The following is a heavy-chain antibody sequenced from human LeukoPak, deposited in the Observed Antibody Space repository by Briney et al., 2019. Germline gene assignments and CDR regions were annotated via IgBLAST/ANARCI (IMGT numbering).Heavy chain of an antibody. CDR3: ARLFPGYSSSWYWFDP. CDR2: IYYSGST. Sequence: PSETLSLTCTVSGGSISSYYWSWIRQPPGKGLEWIGYIYYSGSTNYNPSLKSRVTISVDTSKNQFSLKLNSVTAADTAVYYCARLFPGYSSSWYWFDPWGQGTLVTVSS. CDR1: GGSISSYY. D-gene: IGHD6-13*01. J-gene: IGHJ5*02. V-gene: IGHV4-59*08.